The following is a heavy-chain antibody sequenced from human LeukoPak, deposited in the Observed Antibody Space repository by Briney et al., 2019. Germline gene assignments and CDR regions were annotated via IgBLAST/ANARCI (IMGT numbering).Heavy chain of an antibody. Sequence: PGGSLRLSCAASGFTFSSYSMNWVRQAPGKGLEWVSSISSSSSYIYYADSVKGRFTISRDNAKNSLYLQMNSLRAEDTAVYYCARETVGGGWQQLVRSYSFDYWGQGTLVTVSS. J-gene: IGHJ4*02. CDR2: ISSSSSYI. CDR3: ARETVGGGWQQLVRSYSFDY. CDR1: GFTFSSYS. D-gene: IGHD6-13*01. V-gene: IGHV3-21*01.